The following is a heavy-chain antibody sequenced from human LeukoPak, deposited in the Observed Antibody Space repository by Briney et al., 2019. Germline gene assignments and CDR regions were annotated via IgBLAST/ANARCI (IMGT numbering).Heavy chain of an antibody. D-gene: IGHD6-13*01. CDR1: GFTFSSFW. CDR2: IKEDGSQK. J-gene: IGHJ4*02. Sequence: GGSLRLSCAASGFTFSSFWMTWVRQAPGKGLEWVANIKEDGSQKYYVDSVKGRFTISRDNAKNSLFLQTNSLRADDTAVYYCARDSGWFRFDYWGQGTLVTASS. CDR3: ARDSGWFRFDY. V-gene: IGHV3-7*03.